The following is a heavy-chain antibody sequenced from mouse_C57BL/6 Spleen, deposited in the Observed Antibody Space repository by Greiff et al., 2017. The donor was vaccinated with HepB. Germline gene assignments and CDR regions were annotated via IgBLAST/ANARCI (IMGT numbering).Heavy chain of an antibody. J-gene: IGHJ2*01. V-gene: IGHV1-18*01. CDR1: GYTFTDYN. D-gene: IGHD4-1*01. CDR3: ARSGELGRNYFDY. Sequence: VHVKQSGPELVKPGASVKIPCKASGYTFTDYNMDWVKQSHGKSLEWIGDINPNNGGTIYNQKFKGKATLTVDKSSSTAYMELRSLTSEDTAVYYCARSGELGRNYFDYWGQGTTLTVSS. CDR2: INPNNGGT.